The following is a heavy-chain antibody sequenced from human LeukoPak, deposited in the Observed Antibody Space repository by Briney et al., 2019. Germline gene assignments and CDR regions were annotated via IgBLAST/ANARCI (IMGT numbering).Heavy chain of an antibody. D-gene: IGHD2-8*01. CDR1: GGSISSYY. V-gene: IGHV4-59*01. J-gene: IGHJ4*02. CDR2: IYYSGST. CDR3: ARRSSDCTNGVCYPAYYFDY. Sequence: SETLSLTCTVSGGSISSYYWSWIRQPPGKGLEWIGYIYYSGSTNYNPSLKSRVTISVDTSKNQFSLKLSSVTAADTAVYYCARRSSDCTNGVCYPAYYFDYWGQGTLVTVSS.